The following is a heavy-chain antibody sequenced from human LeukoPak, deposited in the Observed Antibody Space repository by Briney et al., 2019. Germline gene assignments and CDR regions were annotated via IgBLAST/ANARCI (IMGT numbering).Heavy chain of an antibody. J-gene: IGHJ4*02. CDR3: ARGHYRYGSGSYPLDY. CDR1: GGSISSGSYY. D-gene: IGHD3-10*01. Sequence: SQTLSLTCTVSGGSISSGSYYWSWIRQPPGKGLEWIGYIYHSGSTYYNPSLKSRVTISVDRSKNQFSLKLSFVTAEDTAVYYCARGHYRYGSGSYPLDYWGQGTLVTVSS. V-gene: IGHV4-30-2*01. CDR2: IYHSGST.